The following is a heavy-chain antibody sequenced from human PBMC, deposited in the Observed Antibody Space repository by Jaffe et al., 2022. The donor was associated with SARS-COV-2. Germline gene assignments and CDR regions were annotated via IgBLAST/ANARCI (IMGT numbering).Heavy chain of an antibody. CDR2: ISYDGRLK. V-gene: IGHV3-30*03. Sequence: QVQLVESGGGVVQPGRSLILSCAASGFTFSTYVMHWVRQAPGKGLEWVAVISYDGRLKYYADSVKGRFTISRDNSKNTLYLQMNSLRPDDTAVYFCASQHAPPMSDSGDYYRYYFGSWGQGTLVTVSS. D-gene: IGHD3-22*01. CDR3: ASQHAPPMSDSGDYYRYYFGS. J-gene: IGHJ4*02. CDR1: GFTFSTYV.